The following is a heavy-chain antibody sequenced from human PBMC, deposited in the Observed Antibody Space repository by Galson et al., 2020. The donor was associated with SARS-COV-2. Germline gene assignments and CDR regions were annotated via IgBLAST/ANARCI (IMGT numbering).Heavy chain of an antibody. Sequence: SQTLSLTCIVSGDSIYSVIYYWSWVRQLPERGLEWIGYISYTGSTYNSPSLKGRVSMSVDTSKNQFSLNLSSLTAADTAVYYCVRVSRSYYYYNIDVWGKGTTVTVS. CDR2: ISYTGST. CDR1: GDSIYSVIYY. J-gene: IGHJ6*03. V-gene: IGHV4-31*03. CDR3: VRVSRSYYYYNIDV.